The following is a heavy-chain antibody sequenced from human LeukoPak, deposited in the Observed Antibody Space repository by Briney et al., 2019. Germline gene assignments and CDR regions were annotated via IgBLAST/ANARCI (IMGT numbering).Heavy chain of an antibody. V-gene: IGHV3-23*01. J-gene: IGHJ4*02. D-gene: IGHD2-21*02. CDR2: ICGSASST. Sequence: GGSLRLSCAASGFTFSIDAMSWVRQAPGKELPWVSAICGSASSTYYADSVKGRFTISRDSSKNTLYLQMNSLRAEDTAVYYCAKVEPFCGGDCYSGFNYWGQGTLVTVSS. CDR1: GFTFSIDA. CDR3: AKVEPFCGGDCYSGFNY.